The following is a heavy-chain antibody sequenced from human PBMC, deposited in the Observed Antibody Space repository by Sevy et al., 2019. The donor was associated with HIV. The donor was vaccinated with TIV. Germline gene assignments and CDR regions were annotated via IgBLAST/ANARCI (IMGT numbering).Heavy chain of an antibody. D-gene: IGHD1-26*01. CDR2: ISGSSSYI. CDR3: AKRLVSWDGMDV. CDR1: GFTFDTYS. Sequence: GGSLRLSCAASGFTFDTYSMNWVRQAPGKGLEWVSFISGSSSYIYYADSVKGRFTVSRDKAKNSLYLQMNRVRAEDTAVYYCAKRLVSWDGMDVWGQGTTVTVSS. V-gene: IGHV3-21*01. J-gene: IGHJ6*02.